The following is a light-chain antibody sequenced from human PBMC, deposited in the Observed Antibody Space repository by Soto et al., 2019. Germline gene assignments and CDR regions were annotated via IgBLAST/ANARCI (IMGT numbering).Light chain of an antibody. CDR1: SGHSSYA. J-gene: IGLJ2*01. Sequence: QPVLTQSPSASASLGASVTLTCTLSSGHSSYAIAWHQQQPEKGPRYLMKLNSDGSHSKGDGIPDRFSGSSSGAERYLTISSLQSEDEADSYCQTWGTGIVVFGGGTKVTVL. CDR2: LNSDGSH. V-gene: IGLV4-69*01. CDR3: QTWGTGIVV.